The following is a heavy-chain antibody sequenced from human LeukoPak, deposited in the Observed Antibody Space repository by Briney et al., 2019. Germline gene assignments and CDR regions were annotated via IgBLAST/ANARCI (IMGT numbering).Heavy chain of an antibody. CDR2: IYYSGST. CDR3: ARDQEKYYYDSSGYRYYYYMDV. Sequence: SETLSLTCTVSGGSISSYYWSWIRQPPGKGLEWIGYIYYSGSTNYNPSLKSRVTISVDTSKNQFSLKLSSVTAADTAVYYCARDQEKYYYDSSGYRYYYYMDVWGKGTTVTVSS. J-gene: IGHJ6*03. V-gene: IGHV4-59*01. D-gene: IGHD3-22*01. CDR1: GGSISSYY.